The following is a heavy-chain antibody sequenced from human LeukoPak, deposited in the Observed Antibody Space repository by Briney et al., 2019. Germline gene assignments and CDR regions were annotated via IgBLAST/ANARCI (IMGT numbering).Heavy chain of an antibody. Sequence: GGSLRLSCAASGFTFSSYAMSWVRQAPGKGLEWVSVISGSGGSTYYADSVKGRFTISRDNSKNTLYLQMNSLRAEDTAVYYCAKDHSAPIAVAGTGDYWGQGTLVTVSS. CDR3: AKDHSAPIAVAGTGDY. D-gene: IGHD6-19*01. V-gene: IGHV3-23*01. J-gene: IGHJ4*02. CDR2: ISGSGGST. CDR1: GFTFSSYA.